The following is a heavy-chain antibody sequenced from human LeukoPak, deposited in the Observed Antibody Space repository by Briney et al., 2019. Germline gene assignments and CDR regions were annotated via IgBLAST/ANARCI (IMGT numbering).Heavy chain of an antibody. Sequence: SVNVSCKASGGTFSSYAISWVRQAPGQGLEWMGRIIPILGIANYAQKFQGRVTITADKSTSTAYMELSSLRSEDTAVYYCASPELGAVARGYDAFDIWGQGTMVTVSS. D-gene: IGHD6-19*01. CDR2: IIPILGIA. J-gene: IGHJ3*02. V-gene: IGHV1-69*04. CDR1: GGTFSSYA. CDR3: ASPELGAVARGYDAFDI.